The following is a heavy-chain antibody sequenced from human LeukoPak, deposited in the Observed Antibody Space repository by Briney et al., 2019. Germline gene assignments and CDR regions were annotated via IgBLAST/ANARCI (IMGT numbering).Heavy chain of an antibody. CDR3: AKDLRAVAGVDAFDI. Sequence: GGSLRLSCAASGFTFSSYGMHWVRQAPGKGLERVAFIRYDGSNKYVASVKGRFTISRDNSKNTLYLQMNSLRTEDTAVYYCAKDLRAVAGVDAFDIWGQGTMVTVSS. CDR1: GFTFSSYG. V-gene: IGHV3-30*02. D-gene: IGHD6-19*01. CDR2: IRYDGSNK. J-gene: IGHJ3*02.